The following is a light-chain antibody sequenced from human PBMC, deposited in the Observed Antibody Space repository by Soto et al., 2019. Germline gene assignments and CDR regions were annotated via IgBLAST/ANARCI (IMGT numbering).Light chain of an antibody. CDR2: YAS. CDR1: QDINKY. J-gene: IGKJ4*01. V-gene: IGKV1-39*01. Sequence: DIQMTQSPSSLSASVGDRITISCQASQDINKYLNWYQKKPGQAPNLLIYYASSLKNGVPLRFSGSGSGTDFTLTISTLQPEDFAIYYCQQSYSTPPTFGGGTKVDIK. CDR3: QQSYSTPPT.